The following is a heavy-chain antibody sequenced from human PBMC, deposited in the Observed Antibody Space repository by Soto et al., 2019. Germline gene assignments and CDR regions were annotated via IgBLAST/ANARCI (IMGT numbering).Heavy chain of an antibody. CDR3: AKDLSGKITMIVVVSVAFDI. Sequence: GGSLRLSCAASGFTFSSYAISWVRQAPGKGLEWVSAISGSGGSTYYADSVKGRFTISRDNSKNTLYLQMNSLRAEDTAVYYCAKDLSGKITMIVVVSVAFDIWGQGTMVTVSS. CDR1: GFTFSSYA. CDR2: ISGSGGST. J-gene: IGHJ3*02. D-gene: IGHD3-22*01. V-gene: IGHV3-23*01.